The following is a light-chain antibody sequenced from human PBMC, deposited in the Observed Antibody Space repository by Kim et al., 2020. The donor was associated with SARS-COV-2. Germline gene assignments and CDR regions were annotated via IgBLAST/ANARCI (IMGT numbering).Light chain of an antibody. CDR2: GAS. J-gene: IGKJ2*01. CDR1: QSISSN. CDR3: QQYNNWPRA. Sequence: ETVMTQSPATLSVSPGERATLSCRASQSISSNLAWYQQKAGQAPRLLIYGASTRATDIPARFSGTGSGTEFTLTISSLQSEDFAVYYCQQYNNWPRAFGQGTKLEI. V-gene: IGKV3-15*01.